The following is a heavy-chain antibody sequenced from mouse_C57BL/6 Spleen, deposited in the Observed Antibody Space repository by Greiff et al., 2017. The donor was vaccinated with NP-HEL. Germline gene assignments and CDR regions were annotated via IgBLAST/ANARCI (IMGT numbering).Heavy chain of an antibody. V-gene: IGHV1-54*01. CDR3: ARAGYDYDGYWYFDV. D-gene: IGHD2-4*01. J-gene: IGHJ1*03. CDR2: INPGSGGT. CDR1: GYAFTNYL. Sequence: VQLQESGAELVRPGTSVKVSCKASGYAFTNYLIEWVKQRPGQGLEWIGVINPGSGGTNYNEKFKGKATLTADKSSSTAYMQLSSLTSEDSAVYFCARAGYDYDGYWYFDVWGTGTTVTVSS.